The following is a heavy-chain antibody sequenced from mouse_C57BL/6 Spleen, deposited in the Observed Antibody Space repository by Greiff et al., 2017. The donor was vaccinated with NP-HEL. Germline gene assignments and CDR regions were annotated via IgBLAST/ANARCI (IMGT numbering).Heavy chain of an antibody. Sequence: QVQLQQPGAELVMPGASVKLSCKASGYTFTSYWMHWVKQRPGQGLEWIGEIDPSDSDTNYNQKFKGKSTLTVDKSSSTAYMQLSSLTSEDSAVYYCARCYYGISPYWYFDVWGTGTTVTVSS. CDR1: GYTFTSYW. D-gene: IGHD1-1*01. CDR2: IDPSDSDT. V-gene: IGHV1-69*01. CDR3: ARCYYGISPYWYFDV. J-gene: IGHJ1*03.